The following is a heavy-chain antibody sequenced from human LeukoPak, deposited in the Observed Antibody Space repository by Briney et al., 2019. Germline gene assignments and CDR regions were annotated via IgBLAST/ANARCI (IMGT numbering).Heavy chain of an antibody. J-gene: IGHJ4*02. CDR3: ARDRWWLDF. CDR2: IKEDGSEK. D-gene: IGHD2-15*01. V-gene: IGHV3-7*01. Sequence: GGSLRLSCAASGFTFSSYWMSWVRQARGKGLEWVANIKEDGSEKHYVDSVKGRFTISRDNDKNSVHRPVNILICEDTAGYHCARDRWWLDFWGQGTLVTVSS. CDR1: GFTFSSYW.